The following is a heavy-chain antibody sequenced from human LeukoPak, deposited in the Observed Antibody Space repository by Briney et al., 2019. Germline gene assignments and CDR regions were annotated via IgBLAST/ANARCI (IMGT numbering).Heavy chain of an antibody. V-gene: IGHV4-59*08. D-gene: IGHD6-13*01. J-gene: IGHJ4*02. Sequence: PSETLSLTCSLSGGSLSSYHWSWFRQPPGKGLEWMGHVFYTGKAVYNPSLTGRITMSVDSSKNQFSLRLPSVAAADTATYYCTRLSRGAGAAKVLDYWGQGILVTVST. CDR2: VFYTGKA. CDR1: GGSLSSYH. CDR3: TRLSRGAGAAKVLDY.